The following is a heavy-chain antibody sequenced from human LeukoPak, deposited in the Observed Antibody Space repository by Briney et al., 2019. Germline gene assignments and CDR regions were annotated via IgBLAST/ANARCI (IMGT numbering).Heavy chain of an antibody. CDR3: ARDPRWPSPYYFDY. D-gene: IGHD4-23*01. J-gene: IGHJ4*02. CDR1: GFTFSSDA. CDR2: ISSSGSTI. Sequence: GGSLRLSCAASGFTFSSDAMSWVRQAPGKGLEWVSYISSSGSTIYYADSVKGRFTISRDNAKNSLYLQMNSLRAEDTAVYYCARDPRWPSPYYFDYWGQGTLVTVSS. V-gene: IGHV3-48*04.